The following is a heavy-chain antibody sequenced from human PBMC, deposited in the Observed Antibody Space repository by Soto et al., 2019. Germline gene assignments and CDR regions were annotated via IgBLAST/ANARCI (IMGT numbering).Heavy chain of an antibody. CDR1: GFTFDDYA. CDR3: AKDIGVATIFRDAFDI. CDR2: ISWNSGSI. V-gene: IGHV3-9*01. J-gene: IGHJ3*02. D-gene: IGHD5-12*01. Sequence: EVQLVESGGGLVQPGRSLRLSCAASGFTFDDYAMHWVRQAPGKGLEWVSGISWNSGSIGYADSVKGRFTISRDNAKNSLYLQMNSLRAEDTALYYCAKDIGVATIFRDAFDIWGQGTMVTVSS.